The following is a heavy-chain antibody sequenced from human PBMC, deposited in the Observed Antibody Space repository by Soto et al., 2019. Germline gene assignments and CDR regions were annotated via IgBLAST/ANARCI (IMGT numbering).Heavy chain of an antibody. V-gene: IGHV3-30*18. J-gene: IGHJ6*02. CDR1: GFTFSSYG. CDR3: AKDGMIVVVTPDYGMDV. Sequence: GGSLRLSCAASGFTFSSYGMRWVRQAPGKGLEWVAVISYDGSNKYYADSVKGRFTISRDNSKNTLYLQMNSLRAEDTAVYYCAKDGMIVVVTPDYGMDVWGQGTTVTVSS. D-gene: IGHD3-22*01. CDR2: ISYDGSNK.